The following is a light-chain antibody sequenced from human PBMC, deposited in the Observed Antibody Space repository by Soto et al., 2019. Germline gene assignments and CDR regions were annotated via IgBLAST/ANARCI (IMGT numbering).Light chain of an antibody. J-gene: IGLJ1*01. CDR1: SSDVGGYNY. V-gene: IGLV2-14*01. Sequence: QSALTQPASVSGSPGQSITISCTGTSSDVGGYNYDSWYQQHPGKAPKLMIYEVSNRPSGVSNRFSGSKSGNTASLTISGLQADDEADYFCSSYTSSSTLGVYVFGTGPKLTVL. CDR2: EVS. CDR3: SSYTSSSTLGVYV.